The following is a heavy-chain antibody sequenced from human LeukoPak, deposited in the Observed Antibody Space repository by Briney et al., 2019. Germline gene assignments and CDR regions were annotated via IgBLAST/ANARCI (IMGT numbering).Heavy chain of an antibody. CDR2: IRYDGSNK. Sequence: PGGSLRLSCAASGFTFSSYGMHWVRQAPGKGLEWLAFIRYDGSNKYYADSVKGRFTISRDNSKNTLYLQMNSLRAEDTAVYYCAKDYDFWSGYYDYWGQGTLVTVSS. D-gene: IGHD3-3*01. CDR3: AKDYDFWSGYYDY. J-gene: IGHJ4*02. V-gene: IGHV3-30*02. CDR1: GFTFSSYG.